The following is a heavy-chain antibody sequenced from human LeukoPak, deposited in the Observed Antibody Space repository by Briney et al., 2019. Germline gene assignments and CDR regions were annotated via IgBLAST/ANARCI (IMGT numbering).Heavy chain of an antibody. Sequence: GGSLRLSCAASGFTFSDYYMSWIRQAPGKGLEGLSYISSSGYTIYYADSVKGRFTISRDNANNSLYLQMNSQRGADTAVYSCAKYCTSTSCYTPSDVYDIWGQGTPGTVSS. CDR3: AKYCTSTSCYTPSDVYDI. V-gene: IGHV3-11*04. J-gene: IGHJ3*02. D-gene: IGHD2-2*02. CDR2: ISSSGYTI. CDR1: GFTFSDYY.